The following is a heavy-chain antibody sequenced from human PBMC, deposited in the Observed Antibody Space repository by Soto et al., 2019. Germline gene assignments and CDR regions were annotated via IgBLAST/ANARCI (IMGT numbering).Heavy chain of an antibody. CDR2: MYQSGST. V-gene: IGHV4-31*03. D-gene: IGHD1-1*01. Sequence: SETLSLTCTVSSGSVSSGGHLWGWIRQPRGKGLELIGYMYQSGSTYYTPSLKSRATISGDTSDIQFSLRLRSVSAADTALYYCARGLDEYAFDIWGQGTMVTVSS. J-gene: IGHJ3*02. CDR1: SGSVSSGGHL. CDR3: ARGLDEYAFDI.